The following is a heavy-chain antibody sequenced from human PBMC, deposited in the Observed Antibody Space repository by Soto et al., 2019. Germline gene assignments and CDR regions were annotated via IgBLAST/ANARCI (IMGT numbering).Heavy chain of an antibody. J-gene: IGHJ1*01. CDR1: GFTFGDYA. D-gene: IGHD2-2*01. V-gene: IGHV3-49*03. CDR3: TRATTGTDVPRYFHH. Sequence: GGSLRLSCTASGFTFGDYAMSWFRQAPGEGLEWVGFIRSKAYGGTTEYAASVKGRFTISRDDSKSIAYLQMNSLKTEDTAVYYCTRATTGTDVPRYFHHWGQGTLVTVSS. CDR2: IRSKAYGGTT.